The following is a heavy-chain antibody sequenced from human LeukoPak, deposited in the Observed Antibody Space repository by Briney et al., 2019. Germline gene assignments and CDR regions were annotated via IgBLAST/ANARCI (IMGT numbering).Heavy chain of an antibody. CDR2: INHSGST. CDR3: ARGYIVVVPAGPYYYYYMDV. J-gene: IGHJ6*03. V-gene: IGHV4-34*01. D-gene: IGHD2-2*01. Sequence: SETLSLTCAVYGGSFSGYYWSWIRQPPGKGLEWIGEINHSGSTNYNPSLKSRVTISVDTSKNQFSLKLSSVTAADTAVYYCARGYIVVVPAGPYYYYYMDVWGKGTTVTVSS. CDR1: GGSFSGYY.